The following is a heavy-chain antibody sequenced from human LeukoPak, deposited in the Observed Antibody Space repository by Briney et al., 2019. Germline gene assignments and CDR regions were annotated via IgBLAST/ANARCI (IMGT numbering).Heavy chain of an antibody. J-gene: IGHJ4*02. CDR1: GFTFSRYS. D-gene: IGHD3-3*01. Sequence: GGSLRLSCAASGFTFSRYSMHWVRQAPGKGLVWVSHVNSDGSSTSYADSVKGRFTISRDNAKNTLYLQMNSLRAEDTAVYYCARDPGIDFWSGQGDYWGQGTLVTVSS. CDR2: VNSDGSST. CDR3: ARDPGIDFWSGQGDY. V-gene: IGHV3-74*01.